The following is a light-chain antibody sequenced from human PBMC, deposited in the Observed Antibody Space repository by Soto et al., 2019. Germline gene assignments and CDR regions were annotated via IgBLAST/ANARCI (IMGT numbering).Light chain of an antibody. Sequence: QSVLTQPPSVSGAPGQRVTISCTGSSSNIGAGYDVHWYQQLPGTAPKLLIYRNSNRPSGVPDRFSGSKSATSASLAITGLQAEDEADYYCKSFDSSLYVVFGGGTKLTVL. V-gene: IGLV1-40*01. CDR2: RNS. CDR1: SSNIGAGYD. J-gene: IGLJ2*01. CDR3: KSFDSSLYVV.